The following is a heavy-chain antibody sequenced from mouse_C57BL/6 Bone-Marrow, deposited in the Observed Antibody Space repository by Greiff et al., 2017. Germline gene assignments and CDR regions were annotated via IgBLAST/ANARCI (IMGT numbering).Heavy chain of an antibody. J-gene: IGHJ1*03. CDR3: AREGWYCDF. CDR1: GYTFTSYW. CDR2: IHPNSGST. Sequence: QVQLQQSGAELVKPGASVKLSCKASGYTFTSYWMHWVKQRPGQGLEWIGMIHPNSGSTNYNQKFKGKATLTVDPSSSTAYMQLSSLTSEDSSVYYCAREGWYCDFWGTGTTVTVSS. V-gene: IGHV1-64*01.